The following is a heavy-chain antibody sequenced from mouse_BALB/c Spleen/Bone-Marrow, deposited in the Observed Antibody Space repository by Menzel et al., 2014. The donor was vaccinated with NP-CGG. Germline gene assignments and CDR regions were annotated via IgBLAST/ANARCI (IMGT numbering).Heavy chain of an antibody. CDR3: ARNHFGSNSLGY. D-gene: IGHD1-1*01. Sequence: VQLQQSGAELVRPGASVKLSCKASGYTSTSYWMNWVKQRPGRGLEWIGMIDPSDSETHYNQMFKDKATLTVDKSSSTAYMQLTSLTSEDSAVYYCARNHFGSNSLGYWGQGTLVTVSA. CDR1: GYTSTSYW. V-gene: IGHV1-61*01. CDR2: IDPSDSET. J-gene: IGHJ3*01.